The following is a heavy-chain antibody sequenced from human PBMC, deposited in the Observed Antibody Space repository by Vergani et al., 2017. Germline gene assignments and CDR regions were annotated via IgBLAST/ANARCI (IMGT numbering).Heavy chain of an antibody. V-gene: IGHV1-18*01. D-gene: IGHD6-19*01. Sequence: QVQLVQSGAEVKKPGASVPVSSPSSLYPFTPXPLRCLRPPPGQRLEWMVWISAYNGNTNYAQKLQGRVTMTTDTSTSTAYMELRSLRSDDTAVYYCARDEGRQWLETNFDYWGQGTLVTVSS. J-gene: IGHJ4*02. CDR1: LYPFTPXP. CDR2: ISAYNGNT. CDR3: ARDEGRQWLETNFDY.